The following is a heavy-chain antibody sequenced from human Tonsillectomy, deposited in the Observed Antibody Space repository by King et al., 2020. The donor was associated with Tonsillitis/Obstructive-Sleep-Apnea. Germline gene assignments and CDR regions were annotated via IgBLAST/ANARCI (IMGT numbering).Heavy chain of an antibody. CDR1: GFSLCTSGVG. J-gene: IGHJ4*02. CDR3: AHRLPAVAFDY. D-gene: IGHD6-19*01. V-gene: IGHV2-5*02. Sequence: QITLKESGPTLVKPTQTLTLTCTFSGFSLCTSGVGVGWIRQPPGQALEWLALIYWDDDKRYSPSLKSRLTITKDTSKNQVVLTMTNMDPVDTATYYCAHRLPAVAFDYWGQGTLVTVSS. CDR2: IYWDDDK.